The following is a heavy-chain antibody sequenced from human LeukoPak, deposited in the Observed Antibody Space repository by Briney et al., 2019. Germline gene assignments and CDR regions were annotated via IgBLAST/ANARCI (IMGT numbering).Heavy chain of an antibody. CDR2: MTGGGDDT. D-gene: IGHD6-6*01. CDR3: AKAPFSSWPYYFDY. J-gene: IGHJ4*02. CDR1: GFTFSSYV. Sequence: GGSLRLSCAAPGFTFSSYVMAWVRQAPGKGLEWVSAMTGGGDDTYYGDSVKGRFTISRDNSKNTLYLQMNSLRAEDTAVYYCAKAPFSSWPYYFDYWGQGTLVTVSS. V-gene: IGHV3-23*01.